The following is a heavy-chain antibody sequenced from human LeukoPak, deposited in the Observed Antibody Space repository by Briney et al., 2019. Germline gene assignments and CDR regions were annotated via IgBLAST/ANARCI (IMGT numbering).Heavy chain of an antibody. V-gene: IGHV1-8*03. D-gene: IGHD1-26*01. J-gene: IGHJ4*02. Sequence: ASVKVSCKASGGTFSSYAINWVRQATGQGLEWMGWMNPNSGNTGYAQKFQGRVTITRNTSISTAYMELSSLRSEDTAVYYCARGYSGSYRPWGQGTLVTVSS. CDR1: GGTFSSYA. CDR2: MNPNSGNT. CDR3: ARGYSGSYRP.